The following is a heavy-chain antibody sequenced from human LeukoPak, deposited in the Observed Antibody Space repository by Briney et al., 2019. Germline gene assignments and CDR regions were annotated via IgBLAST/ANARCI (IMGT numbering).Heavy chain of an antibody. Sequence: GGSLRLSCAASGFTVSSNYMSWVRQAPGKGLEWVSVIYSGGSTYYADSVKGRFTISRDNSKNTLYLQMNSLRAEDTAVYYCAQAGKWELNDAFDIWGQGQWSPSLQ. V-gene: IGHV3-53*01. CDR2: IYSGGST. CDR3: AQAGKWELNDAFDI. CDR1: GFTVSSNY. D-gene: IGHD1-26*01. J-gene: IGHJ3*02.